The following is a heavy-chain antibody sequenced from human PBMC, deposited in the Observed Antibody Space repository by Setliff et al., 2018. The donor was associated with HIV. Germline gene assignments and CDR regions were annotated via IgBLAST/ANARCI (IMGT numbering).Heavy chain of an antibody. CDR3: ARVSCSSWYSIPLYYYYSMDV. CDR1: GGSFSGYC. CDR2: VQHSGRT. J-gene: IGHJ6*03. D-gene: IGHD6-13*01. V-gene: IGHV4-34*01. Sequence: ASETLSLTCAVYGGSFSGYCWSWIRQPPGKGLEWIGEVQHSGRTNYNPSLRSRVTTSVDTSKSQFSLKLSSVTAADTAVYYCARVSCSSWYSIPLYYYYSMDVWGKGTTVTVSS.